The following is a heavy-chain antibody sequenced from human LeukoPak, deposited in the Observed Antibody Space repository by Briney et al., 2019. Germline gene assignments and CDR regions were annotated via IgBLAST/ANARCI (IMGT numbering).Heavy chain of an antibody. D-gene: IGHD3-10*01. CDR2: MLYDGRDK. V-gene: IGHV3-30*03. CDR3: ARERFHGSGAPRHDH. CDR1: GFTFQNFG. J-gene: IGHJ4*02. Sequence: PGGSLRLSCVASGFTFQNFGMHWVRQAPGKGLEWVALMLYDGRDKYYANSVKGRFTVSRDNSKNTLYLQMNSLRAEDTAIYYCARERFHGSGAPRHDHWGQGTLVTVSS.